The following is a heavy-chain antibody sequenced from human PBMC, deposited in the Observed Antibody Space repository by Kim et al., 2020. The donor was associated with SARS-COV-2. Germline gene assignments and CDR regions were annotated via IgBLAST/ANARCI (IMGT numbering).Heavy chain of an antibody. CDR3: AKLVGLSSADY. J-gene: IGHJ4*02. D-gene: IGHD2-2*01. V-gene: IGHV3-23*01. CDR2: IGGNGDNT. CDR1: GFSFNKYA. Sequence: GGSLRLSCAVSGFSFNKYAMSWVRQAPGKGLEWVSTIGGNGDNTNYADSVKGRFTISRDNSKNTLCLQMNTLRSEDTARYYCAKLVGLSSADYWGQGTMVTVSS.